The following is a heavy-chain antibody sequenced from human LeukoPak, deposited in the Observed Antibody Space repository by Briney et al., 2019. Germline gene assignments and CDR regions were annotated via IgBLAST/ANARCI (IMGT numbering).Heavy chain of an antibody. CDR3: ARDQLPHFDY. J-gene: IGHJ4*02. CDR1: GGSISSYY. V-gene: IGHV4-4*07. CDR2: IYTSGST. Sequence: SETLSLTCSVSGGSISSYYWSWIRQPAGKGLEWIGRIYTSGSTNYNPSLKSRVTMSVDTSKNQLSLKLSSVAAADTAVYYCARDQLPHFDYWGQGTLVTVSS. D-gene: IGHD2-2*01.